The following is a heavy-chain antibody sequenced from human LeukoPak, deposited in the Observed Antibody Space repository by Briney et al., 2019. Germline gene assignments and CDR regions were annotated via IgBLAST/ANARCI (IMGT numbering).Heavy chain of an antibody. CDR1: GFTFRNYG. J-gene: IGHJ4*02. Sequence: AGGSLRLSCAASGFTFRNYGINWVPQAPGKGLEWVSGIGSGGSTYYADSVKGRFTISRDNSRDTLYLQMNSLRAEDTAVYYCAGLSVSSGWYEDDWGQGTLVTVSS. CDR2: IGSGGST. CDR3: AGLSVSSGWYEDD. V-gene: IGHV3-23*01. D-gene: IGHD6-19*01.